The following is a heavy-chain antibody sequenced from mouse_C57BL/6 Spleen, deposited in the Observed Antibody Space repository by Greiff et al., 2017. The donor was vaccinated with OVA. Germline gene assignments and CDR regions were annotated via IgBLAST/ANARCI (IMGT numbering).Heavy chain of an antibody. CDR2: IDPETGGT. J-gene: IGHJ1*03. D-gene: IGHD3-1*01. CDR3: TRAGLTYWYFDV. V-gene: IGHV1-15*01. CDR1: GYTFTDYE. Sequence: QVQLQQSGAELVRPGASVTLSCKASGYTFTDYEMHWVMQTPVHGLEWIGAIDPETGGTAYNQKFKGKAILTADKSSSTAYMELRSLTSEDSAVYYCTRAGLTYWYFDVWGTGTTGTVSS.